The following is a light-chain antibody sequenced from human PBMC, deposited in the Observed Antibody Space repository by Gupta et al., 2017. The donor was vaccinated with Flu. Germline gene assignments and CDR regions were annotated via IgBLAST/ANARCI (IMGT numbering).Light chain of an antibody. CDR3: QHYYSTPRT. CDR1: QSVLSSSNNKNY. J-gene: IGKJ2*01. CDR2: WAS. V-gene: IGKV4-1*01. Sequence: DIVMTQSPDSLAVSLGERATIDCKSSQSVLSSSNNKNYLAWYQQKPGQPPKLLIYWASTRESGVPDRFSCSGSGTDFTLTISSLQAEDVAVYYCQHYYSTPRTFGQGTKLEIK.